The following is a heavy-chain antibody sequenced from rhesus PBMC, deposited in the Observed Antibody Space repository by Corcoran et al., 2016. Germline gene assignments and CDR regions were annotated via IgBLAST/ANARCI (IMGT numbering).Heavy chain of an antibody. CDR2: ISYSGSS. V-gene: IGHV4-122*02. CDR3: ASPSEGSSYDY. D-gene: IGHD6-43*01. CDR1: GYSISSGSC. J-gene: IGHJ4*01. Sequence: QVQLQESGPGLVTPSEPLSLPCAVSGYSISSGSCWSWIRQPPGKGLEWIGYISYSGSSYYTPSFKSRVTISIDTSKNQFSLKLSSVTAADTAVYYCASPSEGSSYDYWGQGVLVTVSS.